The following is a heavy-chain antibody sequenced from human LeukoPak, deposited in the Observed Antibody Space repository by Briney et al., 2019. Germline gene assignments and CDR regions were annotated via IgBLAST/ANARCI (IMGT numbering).Heavy chain of an antibody. CDR2: INPSGGST. J-gene: IGHJ6*02. V-gene: IGHV1-46*01. D-gene: IGHD1-26*01. CDR3: ARERGSTTKALEGGSLHQKDGMDV. CDR1: GYTFTSYY. Sequence: ASVKVSCKASGYTFTSYYMHWVRQAPGQGLEWMGIINPSGGSTSYAQKFQGRVTMTRDTSTSTVYMELSRLRSDDTAVYYCARERGSTTKALEGGSLHQKDGMDVWGQGTTVTVSS.